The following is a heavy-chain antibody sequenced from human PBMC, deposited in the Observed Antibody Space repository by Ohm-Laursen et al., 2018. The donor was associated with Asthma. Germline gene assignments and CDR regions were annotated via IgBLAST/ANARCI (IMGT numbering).Heavy chain of an antibody. CDR1: GFSFSSYA. V-gene: IGHV3-30*18. CDR3: AKGIVPVYYYGLDV. D-gene: IGHD1-26*01. Sequence: SLRLSCSATGFSFSSYAMHWVRQAPGKGLECVALISYDGSTESYADSVKGRFTISRDNFKNTVHLDMNSLRAEDTAVYHCAKGIVPVYYYGLDVWGQGTTVTVSS. J-gene: IGHJ6*02. CDR2: ISYDGSTE.